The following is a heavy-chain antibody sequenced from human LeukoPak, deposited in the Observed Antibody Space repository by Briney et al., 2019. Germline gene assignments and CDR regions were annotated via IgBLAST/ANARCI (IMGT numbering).Heavy chain of an antibody. J-gene: IGHJ4*02. CDR1: GYTFTSYD. Sequence: ASVKVSCKASGYTFTSYDINWVRQATGRGLEWMGWMNPNSGNTGYAQKFQGRVTMTRNTSISTAYMELSSLRSEDTAVYYCARIGLRGVIISRPLDYWGQGTLVTVSS. CDR3: ARIGLRGVIISRPLDY. CDR2: MNPNSGNT. D-gene: IGHD3-16*02. V-gene: IGHV1-8*01.